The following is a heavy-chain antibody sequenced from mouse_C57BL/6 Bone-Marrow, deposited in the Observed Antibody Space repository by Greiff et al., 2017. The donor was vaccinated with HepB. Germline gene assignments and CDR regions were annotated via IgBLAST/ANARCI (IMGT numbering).Heavy chain of an antibody. Sequence: EVQVVESGGGLVKPGGSLKLSCAASGFTFSSYAMSWVRQTPEKRLEWVATISDGGSYTYYPDNVKGRFTISRDNAKNNLYLQMSHLKSEDTAMYYCARERDYGSSPAWFAYWGQGTLVTVSA. D-gene: IGHD1-1*01. J-gene: IGHJ3*01. CDR3: ARERDYGSSPAWFAY. V-gene: IGHV5-4*01. CDR1: GFTFSSYA. CDR2: ISDGGSYT.